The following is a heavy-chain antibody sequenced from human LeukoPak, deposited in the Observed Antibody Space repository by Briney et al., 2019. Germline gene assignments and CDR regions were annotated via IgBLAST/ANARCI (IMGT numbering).Heavy chain of an antibody. J-gene: IGHJ4*02. D-gene: IGHD4-17*01. Sequence: GGSLRLSCAASGFTFSSYAMTWVRQAPGKGLEWVSAVSGSGGSTYYADSVKGRFTISRGNSKNTLYLQMNPLTAEDTAVYFCAKVAVPGTKGFDYWGQGTLVTVSS. CDR3: AKVAVPGTKGFDY. V-gene: IGHV3-23*01. CDR2: VSGSGGST. CDR1: GFTFSSYA.